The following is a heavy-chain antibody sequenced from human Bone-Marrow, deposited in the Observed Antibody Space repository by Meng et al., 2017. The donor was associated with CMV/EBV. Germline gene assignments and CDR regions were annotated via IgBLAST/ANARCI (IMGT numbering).Heavy chain of an antibody. CDR1: GGSFSGYY. D-gene: IGHD2-2*01. CDR3: APRQLLYRFWFDP. J-gene: IGHJ5*02. CDR2: INHNGST. Sequence: ESLKISCAVYGGSFSGYYWSWIRQPPGKGLEWIGEINHNGSTNYNPSLKSRVTISIDTSKNQFSLKLSSVTAADTAVYYCAPRQLLYRFWFDPWGQGTLVTVSS. V-gene: IGHV4-34*01.